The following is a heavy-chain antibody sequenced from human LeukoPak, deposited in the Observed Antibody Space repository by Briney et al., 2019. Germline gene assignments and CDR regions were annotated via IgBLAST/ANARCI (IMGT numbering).Heavy chain of an antibody. J-gene: IGHJ2*01. Sequence: ESSETLSLTCTVSGGSISSYYWSWIRQPPGKGLEWIGYIYYSGSTNYNPSLKSRVTISVDTSKNQFSLKLSSVTAADTAVYYCASLDDYGDHNPESEPHWYFDLWGRGTLVTVSS. CDR2: IYYSGST. CDR1: GGSISSYY. CDR3: ASLDDYGDHNPESEPHWYFDL. D-gene: IGHD4-17*01. V-gene: IGHV4-59*01.